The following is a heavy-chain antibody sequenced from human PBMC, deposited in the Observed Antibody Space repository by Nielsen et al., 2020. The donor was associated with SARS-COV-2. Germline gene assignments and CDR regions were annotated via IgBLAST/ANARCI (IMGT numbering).Heavy chain of an antibody. J-gene: IGHJ5*02. D-gene: IGHD4-23*01. CDR1: GFTFSSYW. V-gene: IGHV3-7*01. Sequence: GESLKISCAASGFTFSSYWMSWVRQAPGKGLEWVANIKQDGSEKYYVDSVKGRFTISRDNAKNSLYLQMNSLRAEDTAVYYCARLYGGNSGWFDPWGQGTLVTVSS. CDR3: ARLYGGNSGWFDP. CDR2: IKQDGSEK.